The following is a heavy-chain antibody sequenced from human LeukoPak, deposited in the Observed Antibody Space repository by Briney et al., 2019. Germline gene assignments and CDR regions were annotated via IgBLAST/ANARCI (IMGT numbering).Heavy chain of an antibody. J-gene: IGHJ4*02. CDR3: ARGLRLYSGYDFLRY. D-gene: IGHD5-12*01. V-gene: IGHV4-31*03. CDR1: GGSISSGGYY. Sequence: SETLSLTCTVSGGSISSGGYYWSWIRQHPGKGLEWIGYIHYNGNTYYNPSLKSRVTISVDTSKNQFSLKLSSVTAADTAVYYCARGLRLYSGYDFLRYWGQGTLVTVSS. CDR2: IHYNGNT.